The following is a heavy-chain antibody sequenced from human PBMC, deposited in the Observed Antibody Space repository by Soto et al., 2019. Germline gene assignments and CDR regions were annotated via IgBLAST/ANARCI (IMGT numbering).Heavy chain of an antibody. D-gene: IGHD2-21*02. CDR3: AKDQTDVTLFDY. CDR1: GCSFSSLA. Sequence: PGASLRLSSAASGCSFSSLAMSWVRQAPGKGLEWVSAISGRGVDTLYADSVKGRFTISRDNSRNTLYLQVNSLRAEDTAVYSCAKDQTDVTLFDYWGQGTLVTVSS. V-gene: IGHV3-23*01. J-gene: IGHJ4*02. CDR2: ISGRGVDT.